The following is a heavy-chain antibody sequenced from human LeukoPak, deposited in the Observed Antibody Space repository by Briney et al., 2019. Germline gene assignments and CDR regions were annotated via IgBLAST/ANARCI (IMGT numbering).Heavy chain of an antibody. D-gene: IGHD3-16*01. Sequence: GGSLRLSCVTSGFIFNSYEMNWVRQAPGKGLEWVSYISSSGMSIYYADSVKGRFSVSRDNAKNSLYLQMDSLRVDDTAIYYCARGLLEWLRLETYSFDYWGQGTLVTVSS. J-gene: IGHJ4*02. CDR2: ISSSGMSI. V-gene: IGHV3-48*03. CDR1: GFIFNSYE. CDR3: ARGLLEWLRLETYSFDY.